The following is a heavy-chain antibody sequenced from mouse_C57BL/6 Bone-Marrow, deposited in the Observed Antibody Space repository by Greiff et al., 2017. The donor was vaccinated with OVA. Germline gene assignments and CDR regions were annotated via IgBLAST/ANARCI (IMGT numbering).Heavy chain of an antibody. CDR2: IDPANGNT. CDR1: GFNIKNNY. Sequence: VQLKQSVAELVRPGASVKLSCTASGFNIKNNYMHWVKQRPEQGLEWIGRIDPANGNTKYAPKFQGKATITADTSSNTAYLQLSSLTSEDTAIYYCALIYYAFAYYDSMDYWGQGTSVTVSS. J-gene: IGHJ4*01. V-gene: IGHV14-3*01. CDR3: ALIYYAFAYYDSMDY. D-gene: IGHD2-1*01.